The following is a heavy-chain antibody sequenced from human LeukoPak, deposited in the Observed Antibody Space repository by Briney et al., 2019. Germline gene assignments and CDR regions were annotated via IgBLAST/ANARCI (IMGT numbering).Heavy chain of an antibody. CDR2: INHSGST. J-gene: IGHJ3*02. V-gene: IGHV4-34*01. D-gene: IGHD1-26*01. CDR1: GGSFSGYY. Sequence: SETLSLTCAVYGGSFSGYYWSWIRQPPGKGLEWIGEINHSGSTNYNPSLKSRVTISVDTSKNQFSLKLSSVTAADTAVYYCAREWELLREDAFDIWGQGTMVTVS. CDR3: AREWELLREDAFDI.